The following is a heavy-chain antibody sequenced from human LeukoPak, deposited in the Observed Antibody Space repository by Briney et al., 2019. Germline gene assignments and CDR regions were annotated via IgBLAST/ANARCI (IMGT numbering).Heavy chain of an antibody. V-gene: IGHV3-7*03. J-gene: IGHJ4*02. Sequence: GGSLRLSCAASGFTFNTYWMTWVRQAPGRGLEWVANIKQDGSEKYYVESVKGRFSISRDSAKSSLVLQVNSLRAEDTAVYYCTRGFSGSYRTPLGYWGQGTLVTVSS. D-gene: IGHD1-26*01. CDR2: IKQDGSEK. CDR3: TRGFSGSYRTPLGY. CDR1: GFTFNTYW.